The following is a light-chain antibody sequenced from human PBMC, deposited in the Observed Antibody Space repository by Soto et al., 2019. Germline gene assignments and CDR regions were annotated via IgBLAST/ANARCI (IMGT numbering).Light chain of an antibody. J-gene: IGLJ3*02. Sequence: QSALTQPASVSGSPGQSITISCTGTSSDVGGYNHVSWYQHHPGNAPSLMIFDVTDRPSGVSNLFSGSKSGNTASLTISGLQAEDEGDYCCSSDARTSTLVFGAGTKLTVL. CDR2: DVT. CDR3: SSDARTSTLV. CDR1: SSDVGGYNH. V-gene: IGLV2-14*01.